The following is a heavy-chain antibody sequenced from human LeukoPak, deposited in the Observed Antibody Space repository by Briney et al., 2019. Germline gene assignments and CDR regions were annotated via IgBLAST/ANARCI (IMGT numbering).Heavy chain of an antibody. Sequence: ASVKVSCKSSGYTFTGYYLHWVRQAPGQGLEWMGWINPDSGVTNYAQKFQGWVTMTRDTSISTAYMELSRLRSDDTAVYYCARAYSSSWYPEYFQHWGQGTLVTVSS. CDR2: INPDSGVT. CDR1: GYTFTGYY. CDR3: ARAYSSSWYPEYFQH. D-gene: IGHD6-13*01. V-gene: IGHV1-2*04. J-gene: IGHJ1*01.